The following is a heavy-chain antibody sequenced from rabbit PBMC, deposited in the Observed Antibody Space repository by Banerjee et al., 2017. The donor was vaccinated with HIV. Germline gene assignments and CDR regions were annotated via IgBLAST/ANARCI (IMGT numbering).Heavy chain of an antibody. Sequence: EESGGDLVKPEGSLTLTCTASGFSFSDKYVMCWVRQAPGKGLEWIGCINTSSGNTVYASWAKGRFTISKTSSTTVTLQMTSLTAADTATYFCARDLAGAIGWNFNLWGQGTLVTVS. CDR1: GFSFSDKYV. D-gene: IGHD4-1*01. CDR3: ARDLAGAIGWNFNL. J-gene: IGHJ4*01. V-gene: IGHV1S45*01. CDR2: INTSSGNT.